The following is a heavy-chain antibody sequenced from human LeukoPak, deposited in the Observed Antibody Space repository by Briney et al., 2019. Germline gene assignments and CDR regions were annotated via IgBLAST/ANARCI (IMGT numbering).Heavy chain of an antibody. V-gene: IGHV3-23*01. CDR2: ISGSGGST. CDR3: AREPDYYDSSGPGDFDY. CDR1: GFTFSSYA. D-gene: IGHD3-22*01. J-gene: IGHJ4*02. Sequence: GGSLRLSCAASGFTFSSYAMSWVRQAPGKGLEWVSAISGSGGSTYYADSVKGRFTISRDNSKNTLYLQMNSLRAEDTAVYYCAREPDYYDSSGPGDFDYWGQGTLVTVSS.